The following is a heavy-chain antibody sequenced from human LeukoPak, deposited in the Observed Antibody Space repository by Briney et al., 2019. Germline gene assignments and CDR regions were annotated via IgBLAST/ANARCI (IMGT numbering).Heavy chain of an antibody. CDR1: GFTFSDYY. J-gene: IGHJ4*02. Sequence: GGSLRLSCAASGFTFSDYYMSWIRQAPGKGLEWVSYISTSGSTIYYADSLKGRFTISRDNAKNSLYLQMNSLRAEDTAFYYCTREGPGSPPLHYFDYWGQGTLVTVSS. V-gene: IGHV3-11*04. CDR3: TREGPGSPPLHYFDY. D-gene: IGHD1-26*01. CDR2: ISTSGSTI.